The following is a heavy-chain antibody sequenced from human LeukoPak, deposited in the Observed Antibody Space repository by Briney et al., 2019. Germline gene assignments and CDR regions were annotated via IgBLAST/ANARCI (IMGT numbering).Heavy chain of an antibody. CDR1: GASISGYY. D-gene: IGHD3-16*01. J-gene: IGHJ6*02. Sequence: SETLSLTCTVSGASISGYYWSWIRQPPGKGLEWIGFVYYSGSTNYSPSLKSRATISIATSKNQFSLRLSSVTAADTAVYYCARHGGVSGTYFPPHHYGMDVWGQGTTVTVSS. V-gene: IGHV4-59*08. CDR3: ARHGGVSGTYFPPHHYGMDV. CDR2: VYYSGST.